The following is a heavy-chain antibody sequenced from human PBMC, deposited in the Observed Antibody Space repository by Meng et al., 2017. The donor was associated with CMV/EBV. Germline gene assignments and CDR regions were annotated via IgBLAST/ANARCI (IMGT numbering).Heavy chain of an antibody. CDR2: IYYSGST. D-gene: IGHD3-10*01. J-gene: IGHJ5*02. CDR3: AREKPNVLLWLGWFDP. Sequence: SETLSLTCTVSGGSISSSSYYWGWIRQPPGKGLEWIGSIYYSGSTYYNPSLKSRVTISVDTSKNQFSLKLSSVTAADTAVYYCAREKPNVLLWLGWFDPWGQGTLVTVSS. CDR1: GGSISSSSYY. V-gene: IGHV4-39*02.